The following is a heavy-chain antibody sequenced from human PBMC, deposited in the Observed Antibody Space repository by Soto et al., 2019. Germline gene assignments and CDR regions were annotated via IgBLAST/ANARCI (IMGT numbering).Heavy chain of an antibody. CDR2: ISSTSSAL. J-gene: IGHJ4*02. V-gene: IGHV3-48*02. CDR3: ARARSGFYFDY. CDR1: GFTFSGNS. Sequence: EVQLVESGGGLVQPGGSLRLSCAASGFTFSGNSMIWVRQAPGKGLEWLSYISSTSSALYYADSVKGRFTISRDYAKNSLFLQMNSLRDADTAIYYCARARSGFYFDYWGQGALVTVSS. D-gene: IGHD3-3*01.